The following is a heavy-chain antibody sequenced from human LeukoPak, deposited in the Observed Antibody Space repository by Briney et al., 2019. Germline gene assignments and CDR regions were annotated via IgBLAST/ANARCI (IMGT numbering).Heavy chain of an antibody. CDR1: GFIFSSYW. V-gene: IGHV3-74*01. Sequence: GGSLRLSCAASGFIFSSYWMHWVRHAPGKGLAWVSRINTDGSSTSYADSVKGRFTISRDNSRNTLYLQMNSLIPEDTAVYYCARQYISGQWYFDYWGQGTLVTVSS. J-gene: IGHJ4*02. D-gene: IGHD5-18*01. CDR3: ARQYISGQWYFDY. CDR2: INTDGSST.